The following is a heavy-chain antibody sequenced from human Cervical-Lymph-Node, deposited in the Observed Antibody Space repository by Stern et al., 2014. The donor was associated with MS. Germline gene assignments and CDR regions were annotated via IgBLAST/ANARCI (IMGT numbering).Heavy chain of an antibody. V-gene: IGHV4-4*02. CDR3: ARVSSDYDWFDS. D-gene: IGHD5-12*01. CDR1: GGSISDTNW. CDR2: IHHSGTT. Sequence: QVQLQESGPGLVKPSGTLSLTCAVSGGSISDTNWWGWVRQTPGLGLEWIGEIHHSGTTHFSPSLKSRVTMSVDKSKNHFSLELKSVTAADTAVYFCARVSSDYDWFDSWGQGAPVTVSS. J-gene: IGHJ5*01.